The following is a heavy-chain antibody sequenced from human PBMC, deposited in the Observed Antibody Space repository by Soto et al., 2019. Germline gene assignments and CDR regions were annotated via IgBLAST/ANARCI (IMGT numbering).Heavy chain of an antibody. Sequence: QVQLVQSGAEVKKPGASVKVSCKASGYTFTSYGISWVRQAPGQGLEWMGWISAYNGNTNYAQKLQGRVTMTTDTSTSTAYMELRSLRSDATAVYYCARFLEAGPAAIPILDYWGQGTLVTVSS. V-gene: IGHV1-18*01. CDR1: GYTFTSYG. CDR3: ARFLEAGPAAIPILDY. J-gene: IGHJ4*02. CDR2: ISAYNGNT. D-gene: IGHD2-2*01.